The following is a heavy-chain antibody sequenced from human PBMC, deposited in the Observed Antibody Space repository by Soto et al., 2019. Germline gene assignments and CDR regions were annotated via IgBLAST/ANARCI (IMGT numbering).Heavy chain of an antibody. CDR1: GFTFSSYG. V-gene: IGHV3-30*18. D-gene: IGHD1-1*01. J-gene: IGHJ4*02. Sequence: QVQLVESGGGVVQPGGSLRLSCAASGFTFSSYGMHWVRQAPGKGLEWVAFISYDGINKYYANSVKGRFTISRDNSKNTLYLQMNSQRAEDMSVYDCAKSMDNLKDGFLDYWGQGTLVPVSS. CDR3: AKSMDNLKDGFLDY. CDR2: ISYDGINK.